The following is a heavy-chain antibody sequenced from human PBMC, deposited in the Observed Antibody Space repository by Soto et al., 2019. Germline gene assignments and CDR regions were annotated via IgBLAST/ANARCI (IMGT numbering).Heavy chain of an antibody. CDR1: GGSFSGYY. V-gene: IGHV4-34*01. CDR3: ARGLNSGYDYAFDI. Sequence: SETLSLTCAVYGGSFSGYYWSWIRQPPGKGLEWIGEINHSGSTNYNPSLKRRVTISVDTSKNQFSLKLSSVTAADTAVYYCARGLNSGYDYAFDIWGQGTMVTVSS. D-gene: IGHD5-12*01. CDR2: INHSGST. J-gene: IGHJ3*02.